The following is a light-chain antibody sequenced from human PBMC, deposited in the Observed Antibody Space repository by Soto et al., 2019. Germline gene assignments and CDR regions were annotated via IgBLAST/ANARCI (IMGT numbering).Light chain of an antibody. J-gene: IGKJ1*01. CDR1: QSLVHSDGNTY. CDR3: MQGTQSTWT. CDR2: KIS. Sequence: DVVMTQTLLSSPVTLGQPASFSCRSSQSLVHSDGNTYLSWLHQRPGQPPRLLIYKISDRFSGVPDRFSGSGAGTDFTLTISRVEAEDFVVYYCMQGTQSTWTVGEGPNVEIK. V-gene: IGKV2-24*01.